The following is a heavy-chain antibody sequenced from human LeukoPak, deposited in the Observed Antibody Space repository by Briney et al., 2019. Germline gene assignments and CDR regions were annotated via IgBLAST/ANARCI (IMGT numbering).Heavy chain of an antibody. CDR1: GGTFSSYA. CDR2: IIPLFHTA. Sequence: SVKVSCKASGGTFSSYAISWVRQAPGQGLEWMGGIIPLFHTANYAQKFQGRVTITADESTSTAYMDLRSLKSEDTAIYYCARSTEYHTSTWYIYWGQGTLVTVSS. V-gene: IGHV1-69*13. J-gene: IGHJ4*02. CDR3: ARSTEYHTSTWYIY. D-gene: IGHD6-13*01.